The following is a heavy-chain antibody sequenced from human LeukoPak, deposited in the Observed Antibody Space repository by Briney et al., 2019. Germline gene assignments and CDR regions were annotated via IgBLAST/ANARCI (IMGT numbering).Heavy chain of an antibody. Sequence: SETLSLTCAVYGGSFSGYYWSWIRQPPGKGLEWIGEINHSGSTNYNPSLKSRVTISVDTSKNQFSLKLSSVTAADTAVYYCARASKDCSSISCYLGIYYYMDVWGKGTTVTVSS. J-gene: IGHJ6*03. V-gene: IGHV4-34*01. CDR2: INHSGST. CDR3: ARASKDCSSISCYLGIYYYMDV. D-gene: IGHD2-2*01. CDR1: GGSFSGYY.